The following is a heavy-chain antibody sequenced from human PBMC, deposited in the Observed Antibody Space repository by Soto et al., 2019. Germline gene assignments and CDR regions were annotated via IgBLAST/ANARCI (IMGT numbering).Heavy chain of an antibody. CDR1: GGSISSGGSY. Sequence: QVQLQESGPGLVKPSQTLSLTCTVSGGSISSGGSYWTWIRQPPGKGLEWVGYIYYSGGTYYNPSLKSRLTISVDTSKNQFSLVLSSLTAADTAVYYCATRSSPYAEYFQHWGQGTLVTVSS. D-gene: IGHD1-26*01. V-gene: IGHV4-31*03. CDR3: ATRSSPYAEYFQH. CDR2: IYYSGGT. J-gene: IGHJ1*01.